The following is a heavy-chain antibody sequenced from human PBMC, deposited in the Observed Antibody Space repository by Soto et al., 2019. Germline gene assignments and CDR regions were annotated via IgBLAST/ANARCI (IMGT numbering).Heavy chain of an antibody. V-gene: IGHV4-59*01. CDR2: IYYSGST. CDR3: ARVPDCSSTSCYEGAGEYWFDP. Sequence: LSLTCTVSGGSISSYYWSWIRQPPGKGLEWIGYIYYSGSTNYNPSLKSRVTISVDTSKNQFSLKLSSVTAADAAVYYCARVPDCSSTSCYEGAGEYWFDPWGQGTLVTVSS. J-gene: IGHJ5*02. CDR1: GGSISSYY. D-gene: IGHD2-2*01.